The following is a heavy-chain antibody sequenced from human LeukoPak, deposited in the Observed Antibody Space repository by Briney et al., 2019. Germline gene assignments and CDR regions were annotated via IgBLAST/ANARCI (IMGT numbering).Heavy chain of an antibody. CDR1: GFTFSSYG. V-gene: IGHV3-33*01. Sequence: QAGRSLRLSCAASGFTFSSYGMHWVRQAPGKGLEWVAVIWYDGSNKYYADSVKGRFTISRDNSKNTLYLQMNSLRAEDTAVYYCARDVSGMDVWGKGTTVTVSS. D-gene: IGHD5/OR15-5a*01. J-gene: IGHJ6*04. CDR3: ARDVSGMDV. CDR2: IWYDGSNK.